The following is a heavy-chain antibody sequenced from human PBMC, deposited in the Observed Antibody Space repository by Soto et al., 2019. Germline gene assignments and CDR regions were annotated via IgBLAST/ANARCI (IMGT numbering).Heavy chain of an antibody. V-gene: IGHV1-69*06. D-gene: IGHD3-22*01. CDR2: IIPIFGTA. CDR3: ARDQYYYDSSGYYYLDYYYYYGMDV. J-gene: IGHJ6*02. Sequence: VASVKVSCKASGGTFSSYAISWVRQAPGQGLEWMGGIIPIFGTANYAQKFQGRVTITADKSTSTAYMELSSLRSEDTAVYYCARDQYYYDSSGYYYLDYYYYYGMDVWGQGTTVTVSS. CDR1: GGTFSSYA.